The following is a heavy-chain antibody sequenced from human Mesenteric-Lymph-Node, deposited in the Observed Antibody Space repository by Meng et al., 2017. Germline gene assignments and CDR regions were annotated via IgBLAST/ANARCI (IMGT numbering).Heavy chain of an antibody. Sequence: QVHLVQSGAEVKKPGASVKVSCKASGYTFTTYAIHWVRQAPGQRLEWMGWINAGNGNTRYSQKFQGRVSITRDTSASTAYMELSSLRSEDTAVYYCGRCIAVAGNWFDPWGQGTLVTVSS. CDR3: GRCIAVAGNWFDP. J-gene: IGHJ5*02. CDR1: GYTFTTYA. V-gene: IGHV1-3*01. D-gene: IGHD6-19*01. CDR2: INAGNGNT.